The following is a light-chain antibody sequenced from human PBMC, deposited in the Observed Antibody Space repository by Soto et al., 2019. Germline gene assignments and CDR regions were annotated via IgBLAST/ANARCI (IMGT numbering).Light chain of an antibody. CDR1: QSINIW. CDR2: DAS. J-gene: IGKJ1*01. V-gene: IGKV1-5*01. Sequence: DIQMTQSPSTLSASEGDRVTITCRSSQSINIWLAWYQQMAGKAPRLLIYDASNLGSGVPSRFSGSGSGTEFTLTIRCLQPDDFATYYCQQYNTYPWTFGQGSKVEIK. CDR3: QQYNTYPWT.